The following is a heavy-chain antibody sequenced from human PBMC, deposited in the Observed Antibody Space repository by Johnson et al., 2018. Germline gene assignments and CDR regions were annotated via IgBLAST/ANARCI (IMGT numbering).Heavy chain of an antibody. J-gene: IGHJ6*03. Sequence: QVQLVESGGGLVQPGGSLRLSCAASGFTFRNFGIHWVRQAPDKGLEWVALISSDGRKDFYAESVKGRFTISRDNSKNTLCMEMKSLRSEDTAVYYCAKDTDVNVVPYMDVWGNGTAVAVSS. D-gene: IGHD2-21*01. CDR1: GFTFRNFG. CDR2: ISSDGRKD. CDR3: AKDTDVNVVPYMDV. V-gene: IGHV3-30*18.